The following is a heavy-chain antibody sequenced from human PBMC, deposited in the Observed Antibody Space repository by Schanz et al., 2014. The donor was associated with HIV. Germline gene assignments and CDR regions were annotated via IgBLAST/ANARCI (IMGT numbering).Heavy chain of an antibody. J-gene: IGHJ3*02. V-gene: IGHV4-4*07. CDR2: IYTSGST. CDR3: ARIVPRYDSSGNYPDAFDI. D-gene: IGHD3-22*01. Sequence: QVQLQESGPGLVKPSETLSLTCTVSGGSIRNYYWSWIRQPAGKGLEWIGRIYTSGSTNYNPSLKSRFTRSVDTSKTHFPRKLSSVTAADTAVYYCARIVPRYDSSGNYPDAFDIWGQGTLVTVSS. CDR1: GGSIRNYY.